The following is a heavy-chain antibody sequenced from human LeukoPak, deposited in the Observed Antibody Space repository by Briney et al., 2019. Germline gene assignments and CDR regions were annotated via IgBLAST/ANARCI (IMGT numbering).Heavy chain of an antibody. CDR2: INPSGGST. CDR3: AREWEPTRYYFDY. CDR1: GYTFTSYY. J-gene: IGHJ4*02. V-gene: IGHV1-46*01. D-gene: IGHD1-26*01. Sequence: AASVTVSCTASGYTFTSYYMHWVRQAPGQGLEWMGIINPSGGSTSYAQKFQGRVTMTRDTSTSTVYMELSSLRSEDTAVYYCAREWEPTRYYFDYWGQGTLVTVSS.